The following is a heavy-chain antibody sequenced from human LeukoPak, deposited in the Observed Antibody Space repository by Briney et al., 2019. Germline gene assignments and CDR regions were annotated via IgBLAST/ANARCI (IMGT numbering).Heavy chain of an antibody. J-gene: IGHJ4*02. CDR2: ISWNSGSI. D-gene: IGHD3-22*01. CDR1: GFTFDDYA. Sequence: PGGSLRLSCAASGFTFDDYAMHWVRQAPGKGLEWVSGISWNSGSIGYADSVKGRFTISRDNAKNSLYLQMNSLRAEDTALYYCAKSYYDSSGYYYVSAFDYWGQGTLVTVSS. CDR3: AKSYYDSSGYYYVSAFDY. V-gene: IGHV3-9*01.